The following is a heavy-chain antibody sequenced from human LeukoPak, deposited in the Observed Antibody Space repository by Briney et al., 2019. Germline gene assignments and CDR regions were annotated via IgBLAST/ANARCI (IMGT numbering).Heavy chain of an antibody. CDR1: GGSFSGYY. V-gene: IGHV4-34*01. CDR3: ARDYDSSGYYGY. Sequence: SETLSLTCAGYGGSFSGYYWSWIRQPPGKGLEWIGEINHSGSTNYNPSLKSRVTISVDTAKNQFSLKLSSVTAADTAVYYCARDYDSSGYYGYWGQGTLVTVSS. CDR2: INHSGST. D-gene: IGHD3-22*01. J-gene: IGHJ4*02.